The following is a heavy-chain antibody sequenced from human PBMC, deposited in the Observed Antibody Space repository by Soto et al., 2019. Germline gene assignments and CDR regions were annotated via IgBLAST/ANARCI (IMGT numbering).Heavy chain of an antibody. D-gene: IGHD2-2*01. CDR1: GFTFSSYG. CDR3: ARVNCSSTSCYSDY. J-gene: IGHJ4*02. CDR2: IWYDGSNK. V-gene: IGHV3-33*01. Sequence: GGSLRLSCAASGFTFSSYGMHWVRQAPGKGLEWVAIIWYDGSNKYYVDSVKGRFTISRDNSKSTLYLQMNSLRAEDTAVYYCARVNCSSTSCYSDYWGQGTLVTVSS.